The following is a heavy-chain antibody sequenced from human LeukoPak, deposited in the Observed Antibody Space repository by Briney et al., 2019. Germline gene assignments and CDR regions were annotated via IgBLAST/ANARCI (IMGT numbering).Heavy chain of an antibody. D-gene: IGHD4-23*01. V-gene: IGHV3-30*01. Sequence: GRSLRLSCAASGFTFSSYAMHWVRQAPGKGLEWVAVISYDGSNKYYADSVKGRFTISRDNSKNTLYLQMNSLRAEDTAVYYCARDRLHDYGGNSGYFDYWGQGPWSPSPQ. J-gene: IGHJ4*02. CDR1: GFTFSSYA. CDR3: ARDRLHDYGGNSGYFDY. CDR2: ISYDGSNK.